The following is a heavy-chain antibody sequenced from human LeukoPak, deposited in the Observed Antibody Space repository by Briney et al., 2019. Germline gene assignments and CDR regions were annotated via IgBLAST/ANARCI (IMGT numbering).Heavy chain of an antibody. D-gene: IGHD3-10*01. J-gene: IGHJ3*02. CDR2: IYYSGST. CDR3: ARDFHYYGSGSYPSDAFDI. Sequence: KSSETLSLTCTVSGGSISSYYWSWIRQPPGKGLEWIGYIYYSGSTNYNPSLKSRVTISVDTSKNQFSLKLSSVTAADTAVYYCARDFHYYGSGSYPSDAFDIWGQGTMVTVSS. V-gene: IGHV4-59*01. CDR1: GGSISSYY.